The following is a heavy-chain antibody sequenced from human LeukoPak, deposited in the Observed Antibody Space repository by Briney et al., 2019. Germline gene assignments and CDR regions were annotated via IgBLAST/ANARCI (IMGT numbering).Heavy chain of an antibody. J-gene: IGHJ6*03. CDR1: GFTFSNSA. Sequence: GGSLRLSCEGSGFTFSNSAMGWVRQAPGKGLEWVSGVSASGHYTYYADSAKGRFTISRDNSKNTLYLQMNSLRADDTALYYCAKDGSWGDYYFYFYIDVWGKGTTVTVSS. V-gene: IGHV3-23*01. D-gene: IGHD3-16*01. CDR3: AKDGSWGDYYFYFYIDV. CDR2: VSASGHYT.